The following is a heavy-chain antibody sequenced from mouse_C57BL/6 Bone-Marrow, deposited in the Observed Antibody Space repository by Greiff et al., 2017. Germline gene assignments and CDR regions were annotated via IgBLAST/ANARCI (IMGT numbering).Heavy chain of an antibody. CDR1: GYTFTSYW. Sequence: QVQLQQSGAELVMPGASVKLSCKASGYTFTSYWMHWVKQRPGQGLEWIGEIDPSDSYTNYNQKLKGKSTLTVDKSSSTAYMQLSSLTSEDSAVYYCARESNYGSSYDFDYGGQGTTLTVSS. J-gene: IGHJ2*01. CDR3: ARESNYGSSYDFDY. CDR2: IDPSDSYT. D-gene: IGHD1-1*01. V-gene: IGHV1-69*01.